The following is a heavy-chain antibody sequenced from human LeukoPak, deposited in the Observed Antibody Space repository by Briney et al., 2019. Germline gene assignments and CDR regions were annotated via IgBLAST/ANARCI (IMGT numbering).Heavy chain of an antibody. J-gene: IGHJ5*02. Sequence: SETLSLTCAAYGGSFSGYYWSWIRQPPGKGLEWIGEINHSGSTNYNPSLKSRVTISIDTSKNQFSLKLSPVTAADTAVYYCARGVRWFDPWGQGTLVTVSS. CDR3: ARGVRWFDP. CDR2: INHSGST. D-gene: IGHD6-6*01. CDR1: GGSFSGYY. V-gene: IGHV4-34*01.